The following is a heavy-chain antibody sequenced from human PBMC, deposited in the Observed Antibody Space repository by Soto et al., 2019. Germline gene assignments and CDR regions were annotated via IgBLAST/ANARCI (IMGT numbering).Heavy chain of an antibody. CDR3: ASRYGGTLDY. CDR2: IYYSGST. D-gene: IGHD4-17*01. V-gene: IGHV4-59*08. J-gene: IGHJ4*02. CDR1: GVSISSYY. Sequence: QVQLQESGPGLVKPSETLSLTCTVSGVSISSYYWNWIRQPPGKGLEWIGYIYYSGSTNYNPSLKSRVTLSVDTSKNQFSLKLSSVTAADTAVYYCASRYGGTLDYWGQGTLVTVSS.